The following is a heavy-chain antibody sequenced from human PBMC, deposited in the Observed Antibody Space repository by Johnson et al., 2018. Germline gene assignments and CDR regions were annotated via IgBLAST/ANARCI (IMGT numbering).Heavy chain of an antibody. V-gene: IGHV3-30-3*01. Sequence: QVQLVESGGGVVQPGRSLRLSCAASGFTFSSYAMHWVRQAPGKGLEWVAVISYDGSNKYYADSVKGRFTISRDNSKNTLYLQMNSLRAEETAGYYCARGMYSSSWYYYYAMDVWGQGTTVTVSS. CDR1: GFTFSSYA. CDR2: ISYDGSNK. J-gene: IGHJ6*02. D-gene: IGHD6-13*01. CDR3: ARGMYSSSWYYYYAMDV.